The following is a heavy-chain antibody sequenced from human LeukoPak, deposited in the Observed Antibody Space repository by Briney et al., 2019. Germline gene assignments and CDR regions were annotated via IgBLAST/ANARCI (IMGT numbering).Heavy chain of an antibody. CDR3: TRAGTIAAAASDY. J-gene: IGHJ4*02. V-gene: IGHV3-49*04. Sequence: PGGSLRLSCAASGFTFSSCWMHWVRQVPGKGLEWVGFIRSKAYGGTTEYAASVKGRFTISRDDSKSIAYLQMNSLKTEDTAVYYCTRAGTIAAAASDYWGQGTLVTVSS. CDR2: IRSKAYGGTT. D-gene: IGHD6-13*01. CDR1: GFTFSSCW.